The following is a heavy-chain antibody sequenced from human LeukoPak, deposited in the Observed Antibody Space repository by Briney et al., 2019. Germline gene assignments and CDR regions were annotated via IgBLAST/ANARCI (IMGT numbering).Heavy chain of an antibody. J-gene: IGHJ3*02. D-gene: IGHD6-13*01. CDR3: VRGGIASAFDI. V-gene: IGHV4-31*03. Sequence: SETLSLTCTVSGGSISSGGYYWSWIRQHPGKGLEWIGYIYYSGSTYYNPSLKSRVTISVDTSKNQFSLKLSSVTAADTAVYYCVRGGIASAFDIWGQGTMVTVSS. CDR2: IYYSGST. CDR1: GGSISSGGYY.